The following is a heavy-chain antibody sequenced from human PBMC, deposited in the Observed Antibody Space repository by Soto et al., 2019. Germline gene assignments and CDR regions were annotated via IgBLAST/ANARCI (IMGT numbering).Heavy chain of an antibody. CDR3: ASPHNSGYDPYYFDY. D-gene: IGHD5-12*01. J-gene: IGHJ4*02. CDR1: GFSLSSTRMA. Sequence: GPTLVNPTQPLTLTCTFSGFSLSSTRMAVGWIRQPPGKALEWLALIYWDDDKRYSPFLKSRLTITKDTSKNQVVLTMSNMDPVDTAVYYCASPHNSGYDPYYFDYWGQGTLVTVSS. CDR2: IYWDDDK. V-gene: IGHV2-5*02.